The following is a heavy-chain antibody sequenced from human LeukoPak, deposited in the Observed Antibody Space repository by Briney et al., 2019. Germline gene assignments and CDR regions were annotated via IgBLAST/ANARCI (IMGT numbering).Heavy chain of an antibody. CDR2: MNPNSGNT. D-gene: IGHD3-9*01. Sequence: ASVKVSCKASGYTFTSYDINWVRQATGQGLEWMGWMNPNSGNTGYAQKFQGRVTMTRNTSISTAYMELSSLRSEDTAVYYCARGGVLRYFDWTPDWYYYYMDVWGKGTTVTISS. V-gene: IGHV1-8*01. CDR3: ARGGVLRYFDWTPDWYYYYMDV. J-gene: IGHJ6*03. CDR1: GYTFTSYD.